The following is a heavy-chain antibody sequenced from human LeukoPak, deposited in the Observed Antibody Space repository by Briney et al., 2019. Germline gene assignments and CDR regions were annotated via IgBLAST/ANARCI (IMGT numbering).Heavy chain of an antibody. J-gene: IGHJ5*02. CDR1: GYTFTSYG. Sequence: ASVKVSCKASGYTFTSYGISWVRQAPGQGLEWMGWISAYNGNTNYAQKLQGRVTMTTDTSTSTAYMELRSLRSDDTAVYYCARSHIVVVTAIKPDWSDPWGQGTLVTVSS. D-gene: IGHD2-21*02. V-gene: IGHV1-18*01. CDR2: ISAYNGNT. CDR3: ARSHIVVVTAIKPDWSDP.